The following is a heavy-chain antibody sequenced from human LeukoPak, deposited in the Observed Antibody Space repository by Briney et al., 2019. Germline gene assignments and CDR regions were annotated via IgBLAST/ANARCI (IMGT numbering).Heavy chain of an antibody. D-gene: IGHD4-23*01. Sequence: GGAPKISWKGSGCRFTSYWIGWVRQMPGKGLERMGIFYRGDCGTRYTPSFQGQVTISADKSISTAYLQWSRLKASDTAMYYCARHNGGYYPDAFDICGQGTMVTVSS. V-gene: IGHV5-51*01. CDR3: ARHNGGYYPDAFDI. J-gene: IGHJ3*02. CDR2: FYRGDCGT. CDR1: GCRFTSYW.